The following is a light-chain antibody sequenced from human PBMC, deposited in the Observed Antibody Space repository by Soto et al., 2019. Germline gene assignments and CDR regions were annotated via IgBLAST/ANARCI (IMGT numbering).Light chain of an antibody. CDR1: TGAVTNGHY. J-gene: IGLJ1*01. CDR2: DTT. Sequence: QAVVTQEPSLTVSPGGTVTLTCGSSTGAVTNGHYPYWFQQKPGQAPRTLIYDTTNRHSWTPARFSGSLLGGKAALTLSGAQPEDEEKYYCLLLYNGPYVFGTGTKVTV. CDR3: LLLYNGPYV. V-gene: IGLV7-46*01.